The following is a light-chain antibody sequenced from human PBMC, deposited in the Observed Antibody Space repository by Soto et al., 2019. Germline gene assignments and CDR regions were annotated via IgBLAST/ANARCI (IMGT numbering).Light chain of an antibody. CDR2: GAS. V-gene: IGKV3-20*01. Sequence: EMVLTQSPGTRSLSPGERATLSCRASQSVSSSYLAWYQQKPGQAPRLLIYGASSRATGIPDRFSGSGSGTDFTLTISRLEPEDFAVYYCQQYGSSFGGGTKVEIK. CDR3: QQYGSS. J-gene: IGKJ4*01. CDR1: QSVSSSY.